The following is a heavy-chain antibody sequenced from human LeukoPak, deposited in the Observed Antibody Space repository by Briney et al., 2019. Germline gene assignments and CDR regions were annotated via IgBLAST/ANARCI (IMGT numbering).Heavy chain of an antibody. CDR3: ARVREYYDFWSGYYPSIFDY. CDR1: GGSLNSYY. Sequence: SDTLSLTRTVSGGSLNSYYWSWIRQPPRKGREWIGYVYYSGSTNYNPSLKSRVTISVDTSKNQFSLKLSSVTAADTAVYYCARVREYYDFWSGYYPSIFDYWGQGTLVTVSS. CDR2: VYYSGST. J-gene: IGHJ4*02. V-gene: IGHV4-59*07. D-gene: IGHD3-3*01.